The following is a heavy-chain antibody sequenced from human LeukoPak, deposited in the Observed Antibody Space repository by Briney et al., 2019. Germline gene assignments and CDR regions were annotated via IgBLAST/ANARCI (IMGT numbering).Heavy chain of an antibody. CDR1: GGTFSSYA. Sequence: GASVKVSCKASGGTFSSYAISWVRQAPGQGLEWMGGIIPIFGTANYAQKFQGRVTITADESTSTAYMELSSLRSEDTAVYYCAHGYSYGAYYYYYGMDVWGQGTTVTVSS. CDR2: IIPIFGTA. J-gene: IGHJ6*02. D-gene: IGHD5-18*01. V-gene: IGHV1-69*13. CDR3: AHGYSYGAYYYYYGMDV.